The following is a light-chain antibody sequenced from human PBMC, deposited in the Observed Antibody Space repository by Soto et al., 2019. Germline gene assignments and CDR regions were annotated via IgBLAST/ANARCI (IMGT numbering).Light chain of an antibody. Sequence: EIVLTQSPGTLSLSPGLRATLSCRASQSVSSSYLAWYQQKPGQAPGLLIYGASSRATGIPDRFSGSGSGTDFTLTISRLEPEDFAVYYCQQYGSSPPTFGQGTKVDIK. J-gene: IGKJ1*01. V-gene: IGKV3-20*01. CDR1: QSVSSSY. CDR3: QQYGSSPPT. CDR2: GAS.